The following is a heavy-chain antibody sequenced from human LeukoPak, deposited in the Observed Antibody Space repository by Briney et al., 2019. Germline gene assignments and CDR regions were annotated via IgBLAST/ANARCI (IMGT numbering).Heavy chain of an antibody. Sequence: GGSLRLSCAASGFTFSSYSMNWVRQAPGKGLEWVSSISSSSGYIYYADSVKGRFTISRDNAKNSLYLQMNSLRAEDTAVYYCARELPCSNEDLDYWGQGTLVTVSS. CDR3: ARELPCSNEDLDY. CDR1: GFTFSSYS. D-gene: IGHD4-11*01. CDR2: ISSSSGYI. V-gene: IGHV3-21*01. J-gene: IGHJ4*02.